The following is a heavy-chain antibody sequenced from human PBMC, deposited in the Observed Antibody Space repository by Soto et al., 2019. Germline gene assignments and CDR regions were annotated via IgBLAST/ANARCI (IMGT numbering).Heavy chain of an antibody. D-gene: IGHD3-3*01. CDR1: GFTFSSYN. CDR2: ISGSSSTI. J-gene: IGHJ4*02. CDR3: ARGLYHDPRGYFDN. V-gene: IGHV3-48*02. Sequence: PGGSLRLSCAASGFTFSSYNMNWVRQAPGKGLQWVSYISGSSSTIYYADSVKGRFTISRDNAKNSLYLQMNSLRDEDTAVYYCARGLYHDPRGYFDNWGQGTLVTVSS.